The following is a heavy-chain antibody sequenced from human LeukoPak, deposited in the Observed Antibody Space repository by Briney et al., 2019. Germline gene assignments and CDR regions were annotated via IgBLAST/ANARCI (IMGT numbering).Heavy chain of an antibody. V-gene: IGHV4-30-2*01. J-gene: IGHJ5*02. D-gene: IGHD3-22*01. CDR1: GGSISSGGYY. CDR3: ARGVTMIVALRNIRFDP. Sequence: SETLPLTCTVSGGSISSGGYYWSWIRQPPGKGLEWIGYIYHSGSTYYNPSLKSRVTISVDRSKNQFSLKLSSVTAADTAVYHCARGVTMIVALRNIRFDPWGQGTLVTVSS. CDR2: IYHSGST.